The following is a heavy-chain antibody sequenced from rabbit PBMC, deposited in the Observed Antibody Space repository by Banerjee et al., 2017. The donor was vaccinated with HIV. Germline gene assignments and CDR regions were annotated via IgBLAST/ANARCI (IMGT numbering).Heavy chain of an antibody. Sequence: QEQLEESGGDLVKPEGSLTLTCTASGFSFSSSYWICWVRQAPGKGLEWIACIYGGSSGTTYYASWAKGRFTISKTSSTTVTLQMTSLTAADTATYFCASQGGADTYGYATNLWGPGTLVTVS. D-gene: IGHD6-1*01. CDR2: IYGGSSGTT. CDR3: ASQGGADTYGYATNL. V-gene: IGHV1S45*01. CDR1: GFSFSSSYW. J-gene: IGHJ4*01.